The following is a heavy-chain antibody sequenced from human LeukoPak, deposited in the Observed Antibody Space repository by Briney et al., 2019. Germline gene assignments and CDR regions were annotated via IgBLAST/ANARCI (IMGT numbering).Heavy chain of an antibody. CDR3: AKPPYYYDSSGYLDY. Sequence: RAGGSLRLSCAASGFTFSSYGMRWVRQAPGKGLEWVAVISYDGSNKYYADSVKGRFTISRDNSKNTLYLQMNSLRAEDTAVYYCAKPPYYYDSSGYLDYWGQGTLVTVSS. D-gene: IGHD3-22*01. V-gene: IGHV3-30*18. J-gene: IGHJ4*02. CDR1: GFTFSSYG. CDR2: ISYDGSNK.